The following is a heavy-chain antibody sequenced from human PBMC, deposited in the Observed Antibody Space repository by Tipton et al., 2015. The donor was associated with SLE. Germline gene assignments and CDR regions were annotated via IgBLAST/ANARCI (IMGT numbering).Heavy chain of an antibody. D-gene: IGHD2-2*01. CDR3: AREPAASGWFDP. J-gene: IGHJ5*02. CDR1: GESFNGYF. Sequence: TLSLTCAVYGESFNGYFCTWIRQPPGKGLEWIAEIIHSGVTNYNPSLRSRVTISVDMSKNQFSLKLSSVTAADTAVYYCAREPAASGWFDPWGQGTLVTVSS. CDR2: IIHSGVT. V-gene: IGHV4-34*12.